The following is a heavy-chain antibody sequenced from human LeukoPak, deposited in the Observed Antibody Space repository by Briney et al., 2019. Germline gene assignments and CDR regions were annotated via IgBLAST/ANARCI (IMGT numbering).Heavy chain of an antibody. CDR1: GGSFSGYY. CDR3: ARAGYCSSTSCSYFDY. D-gene: IGHD2-2*01. J-gene: IGHJ4*02. Sequence: SETLSLTCAVSGGSFSGYYWSWIRRPPGKGLEWIGEINHSGSTNYNPSLKSRVTISVDTSKNQFSLKLSSVTAADTAVYYCARAGYCSSTSCSYFDYWGEGTRVTVSS. V-gene: IGHV4-34*01. CDR2: INHSGST.